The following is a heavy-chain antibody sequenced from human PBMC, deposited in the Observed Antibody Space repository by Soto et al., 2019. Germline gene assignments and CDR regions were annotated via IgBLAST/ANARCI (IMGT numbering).Heavy chain of an antibody. V-gene: IGHV4-4*07. CDR2: IYTIMNT. J-gene: IGHJ4*02. D-gene: IGHD5-12*01. Sequence: QLQESGPGLVKPSETLSLACTVSGASISSYYWSWIRQPAGKGLEWIWRIYTIMNTNSNPTLNRRVTMSVDTSQNQFSLRLSTVTAADTAVYYCVRGRGGNGGHDLWDYFDYWGQGILVTVSS. CDR3: VRGRGGNGGHDLWDYFDY. CDR1: GASISSYY.